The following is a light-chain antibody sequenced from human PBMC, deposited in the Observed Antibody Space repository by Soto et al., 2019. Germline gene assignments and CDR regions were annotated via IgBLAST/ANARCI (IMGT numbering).Light chain of an antibody. J-gene: IGKJ3*01. CDR3: QQYGSSLFT. Sequence: EIVLTQSPGTLSLSPGERATLSCRASQSVSSKYLAWYQQKPGQPPRVLIYGTSIRATGVPERFSGGGSGTDFTLTITRLESEDFAVYYCQQYGSSLFTFGPGTKVDFK. CDR1: QSVSSKY. CDR2: GTS. V-gene: IGKV3-20*01.